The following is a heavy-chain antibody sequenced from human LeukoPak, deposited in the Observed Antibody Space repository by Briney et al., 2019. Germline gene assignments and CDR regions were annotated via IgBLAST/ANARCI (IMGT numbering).Heavy chain of an antibody. V-gene: IGHV4-34*01. D-gene: IGHD6-13*01. Sequence: SETLSLTCAVYGGSFSGYCWSWIRQPPGKGLEWIGEINHSGSTNYNPSFKSRVTISVDTSKNQFSLKLSSVTAADTAVYYCASGWAAAGTGDYWGQGTLVTVSS. CDR3: ASGWAAAGTGDY. CDR1: GGSFSGYC. CDR2: INHSGST. J-gene: IGHJ4*02.